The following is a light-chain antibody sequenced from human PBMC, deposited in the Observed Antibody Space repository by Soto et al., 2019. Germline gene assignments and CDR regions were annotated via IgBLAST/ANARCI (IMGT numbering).Light chain of an antibody. CDR2: DAS. V-gene: IGKV3D-20*01. J-gene: IGKJ5*01. CDR3: QQYGSSPIT. CDR1: AAVSSSY. Sequence: EIVLTQSPATLPFSPGERATLSCGASAAVSSSYVAWYQQKSGLAPRLLIHDASSRATGIPDRFSGSKSGTDFTLTIRSLEPEDAALYYCQQYGSSPITFGQGTRLEIK.